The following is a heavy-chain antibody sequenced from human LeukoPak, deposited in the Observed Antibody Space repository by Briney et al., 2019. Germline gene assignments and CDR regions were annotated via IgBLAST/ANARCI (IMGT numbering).Heavy chain of an antibody. V-gene: IGHV1-69*01. J-gene: IGHJ4*02. Sequence: ASVKVSCKASGGTFSSYAISWVRQAPGQRLEWMGGIIPIFGTANYAQKFQGRVTITADESTSTAYMELSSLRSEDTAVYYCARPAGYCSSTSCAIPRFDYWGQGTLVTVSS. D-gene: IGHD2-2*01. CDR1: GGTFSSYA. CDR2: IIPIFGTA. CDR3: ARPAGYCSSTSCAIPRFDY.